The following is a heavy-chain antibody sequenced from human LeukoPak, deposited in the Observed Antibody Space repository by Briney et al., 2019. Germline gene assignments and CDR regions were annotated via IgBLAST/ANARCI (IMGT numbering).Heavy chain of an antibody. Sequence: ASVKVSCKASGYTFTSYDSNWGRQAPGQGLEWMGWMNPNSGNTGYAQKFQGRVTITRNTSISTAYMELSSLRSEDTAVYYCARAAGGSSTDFDYWGQGTLVTVSS. D-gene: IGHD1-26*01. V-gene: IGHV1-8*03. CDR1: GYTFTSYD. CDR2: MNPNSGNT. J-gene: IGHJ4*02. CDR3: ARAAGGSSTDFDY.